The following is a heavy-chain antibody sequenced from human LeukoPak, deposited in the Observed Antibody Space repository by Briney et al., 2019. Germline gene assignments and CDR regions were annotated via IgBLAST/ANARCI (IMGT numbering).Heavy chain of an antibody. V-gene: IGHV3-11*04. J-gene: IGHJ4*02. D-gene: IGHD6-13*01. CDR3: ARCVAAAGTNYPPDY. Sequence: PGGSLRLSCAASGFTFSDYYMSWIRQAPGKGLEWVSYISSSGSTIYYADSVKGRFTISRDNAKNSLYLQMNSLRAEDTAVYYCARCVAAAGTNYPPDYWGQGTPVTVSS. CDR1: GFTFSDYY. CDR2: ISSSGSTI.